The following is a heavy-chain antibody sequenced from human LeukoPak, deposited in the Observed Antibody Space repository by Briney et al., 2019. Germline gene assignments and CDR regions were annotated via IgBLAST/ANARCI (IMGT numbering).Heavy chain of an antibody. V-gene: IGHV3-11*04. CDR3: ARANYYDSSGYYPY. CDR2: ISSSGSTI. J-gene: IGHJ4*02. CDR1: GFTFSDYY. D-gene: IGHD3-22*01. Sequence: PGGSLRLSCAASGFTFSDYYMSWIRQAPGKGLEWVSYISSSGSTIYYADSVKGRFTISRDNAKDSLYLQMNSLRAEDTAVYYCARANYYDSSGYYPYWGQVTLVTVSS.